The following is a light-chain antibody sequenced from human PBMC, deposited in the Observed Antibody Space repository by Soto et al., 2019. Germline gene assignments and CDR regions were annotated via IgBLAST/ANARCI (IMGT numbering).Light chain of an antibody. V-gene: IGKV3-20*01. CDR3: QQYGVSSLYA. CDR2: GAS. Sequence: EIVLTQSPGTLSLSPGERATLSCRASQSVSSCYLGWYQQTPGQAPILLIYGASSRVTRIPDRFSVRDSVTGFTLTINSLDPEDLAQYYCQQYGVSSLYAFGQGTKLEIK. J-gene: IGKJ2*01. CDR1: QSVSSCY.